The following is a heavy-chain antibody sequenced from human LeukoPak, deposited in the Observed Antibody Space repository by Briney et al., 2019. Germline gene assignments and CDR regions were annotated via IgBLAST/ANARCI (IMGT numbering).Heavy chain of an antibody. V-gene: IGHV3-15*01. Sequence: GGSLRLSCAASGFTFSSNWMYWVRQAPGKGLEWVGRIKSKTDGGTTDYAAPVKGRFTISRDDSKNTLYLQMNSLKTEDTAVYYCTTDVLRYFDWLFLENDYWGQGTLVTVSS. J-gene: IGHJ4*02. CDR1: GFTFSSNW. D-gene: IGHD3-9*01. CDR2: IKSKTDGGTT. CDR3: TTDVLRYFDWLFLENDY.